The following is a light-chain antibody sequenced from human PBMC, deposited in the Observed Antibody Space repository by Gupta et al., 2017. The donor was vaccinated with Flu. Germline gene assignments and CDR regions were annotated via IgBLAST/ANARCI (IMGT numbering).Light chain of an antibody. Sequence: ATLSVSPGERATLSCRASQSVSSNLAWYQQKPGQAPRLLIYGASIRATGIPARFSGSGSGTEFTLTISSLQSEDFAVYYCQHYNNWPPWTFGQGTKVEIK. CDR3: QHYNNWPPWT. CDR1: QSVSSN. CDR2: GAS. V-gene: IGKV3-15*01. J-gene: IGKJ1*01.